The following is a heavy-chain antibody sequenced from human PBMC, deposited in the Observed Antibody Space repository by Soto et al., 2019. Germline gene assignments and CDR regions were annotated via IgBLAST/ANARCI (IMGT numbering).Heavy chain of an antibody. V-gene: IGHV1-18*01. J-gene: IGHJ3*02. CDR1: GYTFTSYG. CDR2: ISAYNGNA. Sequence: ASVKVSCKASGYTFTSYGISWVRQAPGQGLEWMGWISAYNGNANYAQRLQGRVTMTTDTSTSTAYMELRSLRSDDTAVYYCARDAGYCSGGSCYPDAFDIWGQGTMVTVSS. D-gene: IGHD2-15*01. CDR3: ARDAGYCSGGSCYPDAFDI.